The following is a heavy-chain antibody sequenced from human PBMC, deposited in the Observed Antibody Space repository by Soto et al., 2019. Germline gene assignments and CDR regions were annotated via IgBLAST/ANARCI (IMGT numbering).Heavy chain of an antibody. Sequence: GGSLRLSCAASGFTFSNAWMSWVRQAPGKGLEWVGRIKSKTDGGTTDYAAPVKGRFTISRDDSKNTLYLQMNSLKTEDTAVYYCTTWSWGIGGDAFDIWGQGTMVTVSS. D-gene: IGHD3-16*01. CDR2: IKSKTDGGTT. CDR3: TTWSWGIGGDAFDI. CDR1: GFTFSNAW. V-gene: IGHV3-15*01. J-gene: IGHJ3*02.